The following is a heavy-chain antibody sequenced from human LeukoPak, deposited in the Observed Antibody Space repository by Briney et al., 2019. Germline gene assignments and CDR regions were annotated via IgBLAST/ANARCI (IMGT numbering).Heavy chain of an antibody. CDR1: GFTFSSYS. J-gene: IGHJ4*02. CDR2: ISSSNSYI. Sequence: GGSLRLSCAASGFTFSSYSMNWVRQAPGKGLEWVSSISSSNSYIYYADSVKGRFTISRDNAKNSLYLQMNSLRAEDTAVYYCARTGSGREYFDYWGQGTLVTVSS. V-gene: IGHV3-21*01. D-gene: IGHD3-10*01. CDR3: ARTGSGREYFDY.